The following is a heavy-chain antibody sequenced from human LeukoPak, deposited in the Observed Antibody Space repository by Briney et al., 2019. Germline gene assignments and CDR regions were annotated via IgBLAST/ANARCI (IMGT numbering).Heavy chain of an antibody. Sequence: ETLSLTCAVSGGSIDSSSYYWGWIRQPPGKGLEWVSAISGSGGSTYYADSVKGRFTISRDNAKNSHSLQMNSLRAEDTAVYYCAKDRGSTVRGIMDEGVDYYDTYDYPANFFDYWGRGALVTVSS. J-gene: IGHJ4*02. V-gene: IGHV3-23*01. CDR1: GGSIDSSSYY. CDR3: AKDRGSTVRGIMDEGVDYYDTYDYPANFFDY. CDR2: ISGSGGST. D-gene: IGHD3-10*01.